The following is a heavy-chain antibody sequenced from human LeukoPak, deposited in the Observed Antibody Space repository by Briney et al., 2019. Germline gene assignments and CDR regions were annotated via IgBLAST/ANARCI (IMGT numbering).Heavy chain of an antibody. V-gene: IGHV3-66*02. Sequence: GGSLRLSCAASGVTVSSHYMTWVRQAPGKGLEWVSVIYIDGSKYYADSVKGRFTISRDHSKNTLYLQLNSLRPEDTAVYHCARLPSYWGQGTLVTVSS. CDR2: IYIDGSK. CDR3: ARLPSY. J-gene: IGHJ4*02. CDR1: GVTVSSHY.